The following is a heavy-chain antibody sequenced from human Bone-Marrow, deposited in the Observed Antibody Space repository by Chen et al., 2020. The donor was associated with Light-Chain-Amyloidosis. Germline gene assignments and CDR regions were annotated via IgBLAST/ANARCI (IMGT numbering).Heavy chain of an antibody. CDR3: ARDGPVSCSGGSCYIGFDY. J-gene: IGHJ4*02. V-gene: IGHV3-21*01. Sequence: EVQLVESGGGLVKPGGSLRLSCAASGFTFSLSNMNWIRQAPGKGLEWISSISANSRGIYYAASVTGRFTISRDNARNSLVLQMNSLTAEDTAVYYCARDGPVSCSGGSCYIGFDYWGQGTLVTVSS. CDR2: ISANSRGI. CDR1: GFTFSLSN. D-gene: IGHD2-15*01.